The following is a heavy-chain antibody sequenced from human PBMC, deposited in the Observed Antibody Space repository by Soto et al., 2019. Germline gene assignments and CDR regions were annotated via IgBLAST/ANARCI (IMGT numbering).Heavy chain of an antibody. CDR2: ISPDGRNT. CDR1: GFTFSSYG. J-gene: IGHJ6*02. V-gene: IGHV3-30*18. Sequence: QVQLVESGGGVVQPGRSLRLSCTTSGFTFSSYGMHWVRQAPGKGLEWVAVISPDGRNTYYADSVKGRFTASRDNSKSTLYLQMNSLRTEDTAAYYCAKDQGWGRLLAYGMDVWGQGTTVTVSS. CDR3: AKDQGWGRLLAYGMDV. D-gene: IGHD3-3*01.